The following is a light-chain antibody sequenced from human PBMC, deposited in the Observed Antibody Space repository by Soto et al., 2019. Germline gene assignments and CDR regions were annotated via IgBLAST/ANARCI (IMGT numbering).Light chain of an antibody. Sequence: DIQMTQSPSTLSGSVGDRVTITCRASQTISSWLAWYQQKPGKAPKLLIYKASTLKSGVPSRFSGSGSGTEFTLTISSLQPDDFAVYYCQQYNNWPTFGQGTKVDIK. CDR3: QQYNNWPT. CDR2: KAS. CDR1: QTISSW. V-gene: IGKV1-5*03. J-gene: IGKJ1*01.